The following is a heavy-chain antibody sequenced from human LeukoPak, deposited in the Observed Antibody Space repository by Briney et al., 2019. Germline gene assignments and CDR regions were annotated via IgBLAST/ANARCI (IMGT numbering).Heavy chain of an antibody. V-gene: IGHV3-23*01. CDR3: AKNYGSGSYEWFDP. CDR1: GFTFSSYA. Sequence: QTGGSLRLSCAASGFTFSSYAMSWVRQAPGKGLEWVSAISGSGGSTYYADSVKGRFTISRDNSKNTLYLQMSSLRAEDTAVYYCAKNYGSGSYEWFDPWGQGILVTVSS. CDR2: ISGSGGST. D-gene: IGHD3-10*01. J-gene: IGHJ5*02.